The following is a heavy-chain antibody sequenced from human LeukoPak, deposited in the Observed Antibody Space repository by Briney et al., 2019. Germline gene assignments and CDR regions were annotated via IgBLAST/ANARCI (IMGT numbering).Heavy chain of an antibody. CDR1: AGSIISYY. D-gene: IGHD3-9*01. CDR2: IYYSGST. V-gene: IGHV4-59*08. J-gene: IGHJ4*02. CDR3: FIKQNTAYEILDY. Sequence: SKTLSITCTVPAGSIISYYWSWIRQPPEKGLEWIGYIYYSGSTNYSPSLKSRVTISVDTSKNQFSLKLSSVTAADTAVYYFFIKQNTAYEILDYWGQGTLVTVSS.